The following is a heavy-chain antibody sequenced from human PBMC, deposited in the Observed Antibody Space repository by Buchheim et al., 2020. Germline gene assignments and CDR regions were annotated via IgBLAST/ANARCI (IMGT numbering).Heavy chain of an antibody. Sequence: QVRLVESGGGVVQPGRSLRLSCAASGFTLSNYAVHWVRQTPGKGLEWVALISYDGRNTHYADSVKGRFTISRDNSKNTLYLQMNSLRLEDTAIYYCARDGRWLQFIDHWGQGTL. CDR3: ARDGRWLQFIDH. D-gene: IGHD5-24*01. CDR2: ISYDGRNT. V-gene: IGHV3-30*04. CDR1: GFTLSNYA. J-gene: IGHJ4*02.